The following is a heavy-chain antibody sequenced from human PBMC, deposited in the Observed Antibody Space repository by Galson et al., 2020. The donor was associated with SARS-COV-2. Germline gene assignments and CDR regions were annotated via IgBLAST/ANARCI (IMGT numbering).Heavy chain of an antibody. CDR1: GFTVNTFY. J-gene: IGHJ4*02. V-gene: IGHV3-66*02. D-gene: IGHD3-16*01. CDR2: IYSGDSGTT. CDR3: ARVLPGSHFGAEFLFDY. Sequence: GGSLRLPCAVSGFTVNTFYMNWVRQPPRTSLEWVAVIYSGDSGTTYHAASVKGRFTISRDISRNTLYLQMNSLRDEDTATYFCARVLPGSHFGAEFLFDYWGLGTPVIVSS.